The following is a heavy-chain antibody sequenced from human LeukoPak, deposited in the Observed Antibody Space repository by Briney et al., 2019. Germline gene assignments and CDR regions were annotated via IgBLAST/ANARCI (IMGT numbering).Heavy chain of an antibody. CDR2: INSDGSST. CDR3: ATSRTFDY. V-gene: IGHV3-74*01. CDR1: GLTLSSYW. J-gene: IGHJ4*02. Sequence: GGSLRLSCAASGLTLSSYWMHWVRQAPGKGLVWVSRINSDGSSTSYADSVKGRFTISRDNAKNTVYPQMNSLRAEDTAVYYCATSRTFDYWGQGTLVTVSS.